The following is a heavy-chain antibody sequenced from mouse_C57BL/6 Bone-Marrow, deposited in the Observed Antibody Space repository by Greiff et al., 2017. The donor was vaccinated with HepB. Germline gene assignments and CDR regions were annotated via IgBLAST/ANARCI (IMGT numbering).Heavy chain of an antibody. CDR3: ARDPILLRFDY. V-gene: IGHV5-4*01. D-gene: IGHD1-1*01. J-gene: IGHJ2*01. CDR1: GFTFSSYA. Sequence: EVHLVESGGGLVKPGGSLKLSCAASGFTFSSYAMSWVRQTPEKRLEWVATISDGGSYTYYPDNVKGRFTISRDNAKNNLYLQMSHLKSEDTAMYYCARDPILLRFDYWGQGTTLTVSS. CDR2: ISDGGSYT.